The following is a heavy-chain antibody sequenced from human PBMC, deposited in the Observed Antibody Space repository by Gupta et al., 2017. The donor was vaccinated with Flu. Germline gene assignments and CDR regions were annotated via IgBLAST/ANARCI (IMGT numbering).Heavy chain of an antibody. D-gene: IGHD6-6*01. CDR2: MNHSGNT. CDR3: AAYSSSSVY. V-gene: IGHV4-34*01. CDR1: GGSFSGYY. J-gene: IGHJ4*02. Sequence: VYGGSFSGYYWNWIRQPPGKGLEWIGEMNHSGNTNYSPSLKSRVTISVDTSKNQFSLKLSSVTAADTAVYYCAAYSSSSVYWGQGTLVTVSS.